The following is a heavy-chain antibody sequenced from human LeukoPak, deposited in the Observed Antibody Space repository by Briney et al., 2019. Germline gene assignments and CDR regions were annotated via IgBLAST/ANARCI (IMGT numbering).Heavy chain of an antibody. Sequence: PSETLSLTCTVSGGSISSYYWTWIRHTPAKGLGWIVFIYYTGITKYNPSLESLVTLSLDASKNQFSLKLTSVSAADTAVYYCARRVAINPKYCFDSWGQGTLVTVSS. CDR1: GGSISSYY. V-gene: IGHV4-59*08. CDR2: IYYTGIT. J-gene: IGHJ4*02. D-gene: IGHD5-12*01. CDR3: ARRVAINPKYCFDS.